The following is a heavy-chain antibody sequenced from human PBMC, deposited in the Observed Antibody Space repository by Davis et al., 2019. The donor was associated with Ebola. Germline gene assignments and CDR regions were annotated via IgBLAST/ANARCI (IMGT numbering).Heavy chain of an antibody. J-gene: IGHJ4*02. V-gene: IGHV3-33*01. CDR2: IWYDGSNK. D-gene: IGHD2-15*01. CDR3: ARDRGWRCSGGSCYGDYFDY. CDR1: GFTFSSYG. Sequence: PGGSLRLSCAASGFTFSSYGMHWVRQAPGKGLEWVAVIWYDGSNKYYADSVKGRFTISRDNSKNTLYLQMNSLRAEDTAVYYCARDRGWRCSGGSCYGDYFDYWGQGTLVTVSS.